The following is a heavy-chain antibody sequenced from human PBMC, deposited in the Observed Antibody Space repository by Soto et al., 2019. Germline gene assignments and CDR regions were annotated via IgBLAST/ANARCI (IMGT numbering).Heavy chain of an antibody. CDR2: IKQDGSEK. Sequence: GGSMRLSCAASGFTFSSYWMSWVRQAQGKGLEWVANIKQDGSEKYYVDSVKGRFTISRDNAKNSLYLQMNSLRAEDTAVYYCARERRVTTPLDAFDIWGQGTMVTVSS. J-gene: IGHJ3*02. V-gene: IGHV3-7*03. D-gene: IGHD4-4*01. CDR3: ARERRVTTPLDAFDI. CDR1: GFTFSSYW.